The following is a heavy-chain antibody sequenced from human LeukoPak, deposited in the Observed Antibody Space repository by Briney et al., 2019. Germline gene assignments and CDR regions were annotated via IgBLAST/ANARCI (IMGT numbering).Heavy chain of an antibody. CDR1: GDSVSSNSAA. Sequence: SQTLSLICAISGDSVSSNSAAWNWIRQSPSRGLEWLGRTYYRSKWYNDYAVSVKSRITINPDTSKNQFSLQLNSVTPEDTAVYYCARDSSGWWVVDHYYYGMDVWGQGTTVTVSS. D-gene: IGHD6-19*01. V-gene: IGHV6-1*01. J-gene: IGHJ6*02. CDR2: TYYRSKWYN. CDR3: ARDSSGWWVVDHYYYGMDV.